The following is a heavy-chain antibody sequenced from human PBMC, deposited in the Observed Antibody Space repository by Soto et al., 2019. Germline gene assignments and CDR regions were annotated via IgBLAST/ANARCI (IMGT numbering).Heavy chain of an antibody. CDR2: IYWDDDK. CDR1: GFSLSTSGVG. V-gene: IGHV2-5*02. CDR3: AQPQEHYAFDI. D-gene: IGHD3-3*02. J-gene: IGHJ3*02. Sequence: QITLKESGPTLVKPTQTLTLTCTFSGFSLSTSGVGVGWIRQPPGKALEWLALIYWDDDKRYSPSLKSRLTITKETSKNQVVLTMTNMDPVDTATYYCAQPQEHYAFDIWGQGTMVTVSS.